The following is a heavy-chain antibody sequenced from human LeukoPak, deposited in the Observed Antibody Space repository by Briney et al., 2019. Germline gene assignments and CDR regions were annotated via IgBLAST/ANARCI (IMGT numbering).Heavy chain of an antibody. V-gene: IGHV3-23*01. J-gene: IGHJ3*02. Sequence: GGSLRLSCAASGFTFSSYAMTWVRQAPGKGLEWVSTITDGNTYYTKSVKGRFTISRDNPKNTLYLQMNSLRAEDTAVYYCAKDRIVNTPIYAFDIWGQGTMVTVSS. CDR1: GFTFSSYA. CDR3: AKDRIVNTPIYAFDI. CDR2: ITDGNT. D-gene: IGHD2-21*01.